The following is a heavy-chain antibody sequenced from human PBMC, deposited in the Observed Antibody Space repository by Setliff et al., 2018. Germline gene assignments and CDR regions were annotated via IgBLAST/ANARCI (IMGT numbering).Heavy chain of an antibody. D-gene: IGHD3-22*01. Sequence: PSETLSLTCTVSGGSISSSYWSWIRQPPGKGLEWIGYIYSSGSTNYNPSLKSRVTISVDTSKNQFSLKLSSVTAADTAVYYCARAAKYDSSCYYGLWLDPWGQGTLVTVSS. CDR1: GGSISSSY. CDR3: ARAAKYDSSCYYGLWLDP. CDR2: IYSSGST. V-gene: IGHV4-59*01. J-gene: IGHJ5*02.